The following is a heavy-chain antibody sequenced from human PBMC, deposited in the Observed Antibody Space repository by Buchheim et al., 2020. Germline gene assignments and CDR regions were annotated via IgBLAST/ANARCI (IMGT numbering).Heavy chain of an antibody. V-gene: IGHV3-48*01. D-gene: IGHD3-9*01. CDR3: TRGLYSDFGDF. J-gene: IGHJ4*02. CDR2: ISHSSSFI. CDR1: RFTISDSN. Sequence: EVQLVESGGGLVQPGGSLRLSCAASRFTISDSNMNWVRQAPGKGLEWISYISHSSSFIYYVDSVRGRFSISRDNAKNSVYLQVNSLRAEDSAVYYCTRGLYSDFGDFWGQGTL.